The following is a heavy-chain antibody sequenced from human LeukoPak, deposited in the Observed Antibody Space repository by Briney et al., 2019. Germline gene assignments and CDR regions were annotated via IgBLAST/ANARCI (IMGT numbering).Heavy chain of an antibody. Sequence: GAAVKVSCKASGYTFSSYGISWVRQAPGQGLEWMGWISAYNDNTNFGQEFQGRVTMTTDTSTSTASMELRSLRSDDTAVYYCARDQGIYNHRIIDSWGQGTLVTVSS. CDR3: ARDQGIYNHRIIDS. CDR2: ISAYNDNT. CDR1: GYTFSSYG. J-gene: IGHJ4*02. V-gene: IGHV1-18*01. D-gene: IGHD5-12*01.